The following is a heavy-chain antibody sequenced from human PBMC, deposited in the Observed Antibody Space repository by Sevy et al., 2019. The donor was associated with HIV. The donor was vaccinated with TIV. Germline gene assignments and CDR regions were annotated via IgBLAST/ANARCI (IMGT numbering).Heavy chain of an antibody. CDR1: GGSFSNYY. Sequence: SETLSLTCTLSGGSFSNYYWNWVRQPPGKGLEWIGYIYNSGSTNYNPSLESLFTMSVDTSKNQFSLKLHSVTAADTAVYFCARVLGIRSGFDYWGQGIPVTVSS. J-gene: IGHJ4*02. CDR2: IYNSGST. CDR3: ARVLGIRSGFDY. V-gene: IGHV4-59*01. D-gene: IGHD3-16*01.